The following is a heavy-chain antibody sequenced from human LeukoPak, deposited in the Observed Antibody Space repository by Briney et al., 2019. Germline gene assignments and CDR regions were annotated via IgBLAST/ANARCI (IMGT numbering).Heavy chain of an antibody. Sequence: PSETLSLTCTVSGGSISSGGYYWSWIRQHPGKGLEWIGYIYYSGSTYYNPSLKSRVTISVDTSKNQFSLKLSSVTAADTAVYYCARDREDYGGNDGPETPRAFDIWGQGTMVTVSS. CDR2: IYYSGST. J-gene: IGHJ3*02. CDR3: ARDREDYGGNDGPETPRAFDI. CDR1: GGSISSGGYY. V-gene: IGHV4-31*03. D-gene: IGHD4-23*01.